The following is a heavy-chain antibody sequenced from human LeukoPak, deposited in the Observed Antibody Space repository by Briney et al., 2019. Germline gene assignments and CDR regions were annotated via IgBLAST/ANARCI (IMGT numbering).Heavy chain of an antibody. D-gene: IGHD3-16*01. CDR1: GYTFTSYA. CDR2: INVGNGNT. J-gene: IGHJ6*02. Sequence: ASVKVSCKASGYTFTSYAMHWVRQAPGQRLEWMGWINVGNGNTKYSQKFQGRVTMTEDTSTDTAYMELSSLRSEDTAVYYCAAGLVYPYYYYYYGMGVWGQGTTVTVSS. CDR3: AAGLVYPYYYYYYGMGV. V-gene: IGHV1-3*01.